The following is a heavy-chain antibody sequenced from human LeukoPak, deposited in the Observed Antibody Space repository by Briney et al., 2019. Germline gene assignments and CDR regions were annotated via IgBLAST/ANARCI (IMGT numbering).Heavy chain of an antibody. CDR1: GYSLSSGFY. Sequence: SETLSLTCTVSGYSLSSGFYWGWIRQPPGKGLEWIATMIHSGDTYYNPSLESRVTISMDTSKNQFSLRLNSVTAADTALYYCARFGTRDNCCHPGVDTWGQGTPVTVSS. V-gene: IGHV4-38-2*02. D-gene: IGHD1-1*01. J-gene: IGHJ5*02. CDR3: ARFGTRDNCCHPGVDT. CDR2: MIHSGDT.